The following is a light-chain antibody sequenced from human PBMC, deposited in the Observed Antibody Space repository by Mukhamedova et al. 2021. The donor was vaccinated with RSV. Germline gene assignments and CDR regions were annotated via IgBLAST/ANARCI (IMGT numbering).Light chain of an antibody. CDR1: QSLLQSKNTP. J-gene: IGKJ5*01. V-gene: IGKV2D-26*03. Sequence: ASMSCRSSQSLLQSKNTPIRIGFCRKTGQSPQFLIYEVSSRFSGVPDRFSGRGSGTDFTLKISRVGAGDVGVYYCMQDAQDHTFG. CDR2: EVS. CDR3: MQDAQDHT.